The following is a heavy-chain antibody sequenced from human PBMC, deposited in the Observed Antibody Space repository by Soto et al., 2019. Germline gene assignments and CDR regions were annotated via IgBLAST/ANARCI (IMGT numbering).Heavy chain of an antibody. CDR2: VSASGLNT. CDR1: GFTFSTYA. D-gene: IGHD1-1*01. V-gene: IGHV3-23*01. J-gene: IGHJ4*02. Sequence: EVQLLESGGKLVQPGGSLTLSCAASGFTFSTYARAWVRQAPGKGLEWVSGVSASGLNTDYADPVKGRFYISRDNHKNTVSLHMHSLRAEDAAVYSCAKDRPRRTSGCVFDYWGQGTPVTVSS. CDR3: AKDRPRRTSGCVFDY.